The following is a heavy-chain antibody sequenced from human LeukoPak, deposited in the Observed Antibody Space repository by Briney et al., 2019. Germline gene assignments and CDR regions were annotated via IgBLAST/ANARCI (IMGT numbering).Heavy chain of an antibody. D-gene: IGHD6-13*01. CDR3: ARAQQQLVYSWFDP. CDR1: GFTVSSNY. J-gene: IGHJ5*02. V-gene: IGHV3-66*01. CDR2: IYSGGNT. Sequence: GGSLRLSCAASGFTVSSNYMSWVRQAPGKGLEWVSVIYSGGNTYYADSVKGRFSISRDNSKNTLYPQMNSLRADDTAVYYCARAQQQLVYSWFDPWGQGTLVTVSS.